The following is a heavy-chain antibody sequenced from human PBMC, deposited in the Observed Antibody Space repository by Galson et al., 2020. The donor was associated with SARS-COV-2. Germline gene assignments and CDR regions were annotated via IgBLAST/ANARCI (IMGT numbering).Heavy chain of an antibody. CDR1: GFTFSSYA. V-gene: IGHV3-30-3*01. CDR3: ARGPRFGELLSPFDS. Sequence: TGGSLRLSCAASGFTFSSYAMHWVRQAPGKGLEWVAVISNDGSNRYYADSVKGRFTISRDNSKNTLFLQMNSLRVEDTAVYYCARGPRFGELLSPFDSWGQGTLFTVSS. CDR2: ISNDGSNR. D-gene: IGHD3-10*01. J-gene: IGHJ4*02.